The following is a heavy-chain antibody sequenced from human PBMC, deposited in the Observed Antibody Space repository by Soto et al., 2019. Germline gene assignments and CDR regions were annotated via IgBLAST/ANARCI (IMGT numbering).Heavy chain of an antibody. Sequence: VKVSCEVSGYTLTELSMHWVRQAPGKGLEWMGGFDPEDGETIYAQKFQGRVTMTEDTSTDTAYMELSSLRSDDTAVYYCAREDFIAARHPSDAFDIWGQGTMVTVAS. CDR1: GYTLTELS. CDR3: AREDFIAARHPSDAFDI. V-gene: IGHV1-24*01. J-gene: IGHJ3*02. CDR2: FDPEDGET. D-gene: IGHD6-6*01.